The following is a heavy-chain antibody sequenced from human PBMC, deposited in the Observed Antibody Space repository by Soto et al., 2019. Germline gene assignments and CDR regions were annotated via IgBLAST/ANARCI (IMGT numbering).Heavy chain of an antibody. CDR1: GGSISSFY. CDR2: AFYSGST. CDR3: AKEFCDPNGCYGRWLDP. J-gene: IGHJ5*02. V-gene: IGHV4-59*01. D-gene: IGHD2-15*01. Sequence: VQLQESGPGLAKPSETLSLTCTVSGGSISSFYWSWIRQPPGKGLEWIGNAFYSGSTIYNPSLKSRVTISVDTSKNQFSLKLSSVTAADTAVYYCAKEFCDPNGCYGRWLDPWGQGTLVTVSS.